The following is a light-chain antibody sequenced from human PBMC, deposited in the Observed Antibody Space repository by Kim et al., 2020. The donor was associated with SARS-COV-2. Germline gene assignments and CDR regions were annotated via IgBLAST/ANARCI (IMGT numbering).Light chain of an antibody. CDR1: SLRSYY. CDR2: GKN. Sequence: SSGLTQDSAVSVALGQTVRITCQGDSLRSYYATWYQQKPGQAPLLVIYGKNNRPSGIPDRFSGSSSGNTASLTITGTQAGDEADYYCNSRDTNDSVVFGGGTQLTVL. V-gene: IGLV3-19*01. CDR3: NSRDTNDSVV. J-gene: IGLJ2*01.